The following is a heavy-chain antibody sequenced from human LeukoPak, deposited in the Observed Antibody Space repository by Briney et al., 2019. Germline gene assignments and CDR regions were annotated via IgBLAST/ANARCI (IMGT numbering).Heavy chain of an antibody. CDR2: IIPIFGTA. D-gene: IGHD2-21*02. J-gene: IGHJ6*03. Sequence: SVKVSCRASGGTFSSYAISWVRQAPGQGLEWMGGIIPIFGTADYAQKFQGRVTITTDESTSTAYMELSSLRSEDTAVYYCARSVAAILYYYMDVWGKGTTVTVSS. CDR1: GGTFSSYA. CDR3: ARSVAAILYYYMDV. V-gene: IGHV1-69*05.